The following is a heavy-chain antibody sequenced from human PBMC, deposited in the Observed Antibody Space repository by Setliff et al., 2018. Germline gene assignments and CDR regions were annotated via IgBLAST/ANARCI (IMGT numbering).Heavy chain of an antibody. CDR3: ARPHGGDYAFDI. J-gene: IGHJ3*02. CDR2: INHSGTT. D-gene: IGHD4-17*01. Sequence: SETLSLTCTVYGVSFSDYYWGWVRQSPGKGLDWIGEINHSGTTNYDPSLEGRISISVDTSKRQFSLKLRSVTAADTAVYYCARPHGGDYAFDIWGQGTMVTVSS. CDR1: GVSFSDYY. V-gene: IGHV4-34*10.